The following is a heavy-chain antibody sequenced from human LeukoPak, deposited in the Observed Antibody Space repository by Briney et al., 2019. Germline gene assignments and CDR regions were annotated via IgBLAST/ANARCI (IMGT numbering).Heavy chain of an antibody. CDR2: ITWDGGST. Sequence: PGGSLRLSCAASGFTFDDYAMHWVRQAPGKGLEWVSLITWDGGSTYYADSLKGRFTISRDKSKNSLYLQMNSLRAEDTALYYCAKDSALVIPNAYMDVWGKGTTVTVSS. D-gene: IGHD2-2*01. CDR1: GFTFDDYA. V-gene: IGHV3-43D*03. J-gene: IGHJ6*03. CDR3: AKDSALVIPNAYMDV.